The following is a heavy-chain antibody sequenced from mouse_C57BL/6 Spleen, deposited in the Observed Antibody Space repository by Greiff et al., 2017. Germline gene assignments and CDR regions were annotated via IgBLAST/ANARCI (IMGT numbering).Heavy chain of an antibody. CDR1: GFSLTSYA. D-gene: IGHD1-1*01. J-gene: IGHJ4*01. V-gene: IGHV2-9-1*01. Sequence: VHLVESGPGLVAPSQSLSITCTVSGFSLTSYAISWVRQPPGKGLEWLGVIWTGGGTNYNSALKSRLSISKDNSKSQVFLKMNSLQTDDTARYYCANIYYYGSSSYAMDYWGQGTSVTVSS. CDR2: IWTGGGT. CDR3: ANIYYYGSSSYAMDY.